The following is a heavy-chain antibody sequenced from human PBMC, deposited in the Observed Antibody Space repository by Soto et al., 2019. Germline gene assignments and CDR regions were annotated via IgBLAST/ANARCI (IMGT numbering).Heavy chain of an antibody. J-gene: IGHJ2*01. CDR3: ARESHDMLAGRPRVWYFEL. V-gene: IGHV4-34*01. D-gene: IGHD3-9*01. CDR2: INDRGSI. Sequence: QVQLQQWGAGPLRPLETLSLTCGVSGGSFSGYYWAWIRQSPGKGLEVIGEINDRGSINYNPSLKSRVSISVDKSKNHYSLNLRSLTAADTAVYYCARESHDMLAGRPRVWYFELWGRGTLVTV. CDR1: GGSFSGYY.